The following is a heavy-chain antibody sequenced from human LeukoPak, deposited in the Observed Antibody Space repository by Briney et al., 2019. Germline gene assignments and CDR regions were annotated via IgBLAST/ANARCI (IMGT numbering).Heavy chain of an antibody. D-gene: IGHD6-13*01. V-gene: IGHV3-11*04. J-gene: IGHJ3*02. CDR3: ARDLGGGSSWYPSDAFDI. CDR1: GFTFSDYY. CDR2: ISSSGSTI. Sequence: PGRSLRLSCAASGFTFSDYYMSWIRQAPGKGLEWVSYISSSGSTIYYADSVKGRFTISRDNAKNSLYLQMNSLRAEDTAVYYCARDLGGGSSWYPSDAFDIWGQGTMVTVSS.